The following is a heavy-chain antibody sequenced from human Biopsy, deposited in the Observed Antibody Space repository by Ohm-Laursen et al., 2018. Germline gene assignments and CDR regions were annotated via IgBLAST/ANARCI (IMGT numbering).Heavy chain of an antibody. CDR2: VYDSGKS. CDR3: ARDRFDLLTPNWFDP. D-gene: IGHD3-9*01. V-gene: IGHV4-38-2*02. J-gene: IGHJ5*02. CDR1: GFSISSGYY. Sequence: SDTLSLTCAVSGFSISSGYYWGWIRQPPGKGLEWIGSVYDSGKSYYNPSLKCRVTISVDVSKSQFSLKLSSVTAADTAVYYCARDRFDLLTPNWFDPWGQGTLVTVSS.